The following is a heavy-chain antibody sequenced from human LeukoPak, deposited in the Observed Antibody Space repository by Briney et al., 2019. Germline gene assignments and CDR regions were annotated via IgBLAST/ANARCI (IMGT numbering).Heavy chain of an antibody. D-gene: IGHD2-2*01. CDR3: ARGAPGYQLLDHNWFDP. CDR1: GYTFTSYG. CDR2: ISAYNGNT. V-gene: IGHV1-18*01. J-gene: IGHJ5*02. Sequence: ASVKVSCKASGYTFTSYGIGWVRQAPGQGLEWMGWISAYNGNTNYAQKLQGRVTMTTDTSTSTAYMELRSLRSDDTAVYYCARGAPGYQLLDHNWFDPWGQGTLVTVSS.